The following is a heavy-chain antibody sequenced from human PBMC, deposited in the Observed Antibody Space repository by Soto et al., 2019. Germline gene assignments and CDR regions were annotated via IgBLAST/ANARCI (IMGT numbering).Heavy chain of an antibody. D-gene: IGHD3-10*01. CDR1: GYTFTSYD. CDR2: ISAYNGNT. V-gene: IGHV1-18*01. CDR3: AREGGTMGAGCFDT. J-gene: IGHJ5*02. Sequence: QVQLVQSGAEVKKPGASVKVSCKASGYTFTSYDIRWVRQAPGQGLEWMGWISAYNGNTNYAQKLQDRVTMTTDTSTSTAYMELRSLRSDDTALYYCAREGGTMGAGCFDTWGQGTLLTVSS.